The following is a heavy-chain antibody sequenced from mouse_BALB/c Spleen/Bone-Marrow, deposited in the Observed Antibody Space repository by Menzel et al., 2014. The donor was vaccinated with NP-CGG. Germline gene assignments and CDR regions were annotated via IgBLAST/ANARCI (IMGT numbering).Heavy chain of an antibody. CDR3: ASNPYFDY. Sequence: VKLVESGPGLVAPSQSLSITCTVSGSSLTSYGVHWVRQPPGKGLEWLGVIWAGGSTNYNSALMSRLSINKDNSKSQVFLKMNSLQTDDTAMYYCASNPYFDYWGQGTTLTVSS. D-gene: IGHD6-1*01. V-gene: IGHV2-9*02. J-gene: IGHJ2*01. CDR2: IWAGGST. CDR1: GSSLTSYG.